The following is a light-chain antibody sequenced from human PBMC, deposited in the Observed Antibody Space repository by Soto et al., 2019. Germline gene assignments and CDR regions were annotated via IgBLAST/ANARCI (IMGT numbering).Light chain of an antibody. CDR1: QSVYFNY. V-gene: IGKV3D-20*01. CDR3: QQYGSSPRT. Sequence: EIVLTQSPATLSLSPGERATLSCGASQSVYFNYLAWYQQKPGLAPRLLIHDASSRATGIPDRFSGSGSGTDFTLTISRLEPEDSAVYYCQQYGSSPRTFGQGTKVEI. J-gene: IGKJ1*01. CDR2: DAS.